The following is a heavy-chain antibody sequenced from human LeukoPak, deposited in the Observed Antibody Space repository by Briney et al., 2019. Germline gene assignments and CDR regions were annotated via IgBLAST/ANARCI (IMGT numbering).Heavy chain of an antibody. CDR3: TRTSITMMGYYFDY. V-gene: IGHV4-61*02. CDR2: IYTSGST. Sequence: SETLSLTCTVSGGSISSGSYYWSWIRQPAGKGLEWIGRIYTSGSTNYNPSLKSRVTISVDTSKNQFSLKLSSVTAADTAVYYCTRTSITMMGYYFDYWGQGTLVTVSS. CDR1: GGSISSGSYY. J-gene: IGHJ4*02. D-gene: IGHD3-22*01.